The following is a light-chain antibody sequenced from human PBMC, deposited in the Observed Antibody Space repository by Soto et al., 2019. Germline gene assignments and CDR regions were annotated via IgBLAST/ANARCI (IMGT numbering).Light chain of an antibody. V-gene: IGKV3-11*01. CDR3: HQRSRWPRT. CDR2: DVS. Sequence: EIVLTRSPATLSLSPGERATLSCRASQSVSGTSLTWLQHRPGQAPRLLIYDVSTRAPGIPARFSGSGSGTDFTLTISNLEPEDFAVYYCHQRSRWPRTFGQGTKLDMK. CDR1: QSVSGTS. J-gene: IGKJ2*01.